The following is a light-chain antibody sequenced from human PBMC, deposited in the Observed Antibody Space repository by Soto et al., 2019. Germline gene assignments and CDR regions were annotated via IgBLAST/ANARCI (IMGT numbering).Light chain of an antibody. V-gene: IGLV2-14*01. CDR1: SSDIGAYSS. CDR2: EVS. CDR3: SSRTTSNPYV. Sequence: QSALTQPTSVSGSPGQSITISCTGTSSDIGAYSSVSWYQQHPGKAPKLMIYEVSNRPSGVSNRFSASKSGNTASLTISGLQAEDEADYYCSSRTTSNPYVFGTGTKVTVL. J-gene: IGLJ1*01.